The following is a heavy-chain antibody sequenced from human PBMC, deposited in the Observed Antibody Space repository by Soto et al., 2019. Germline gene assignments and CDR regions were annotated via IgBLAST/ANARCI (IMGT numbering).Heavy chain of an antibody. V-gene: IGHV3-7*01. Sequence: EVSLRLSCAASGFTFSSYWMSWVRQAPGKGLEWVANIKQDGSEKYYVDSVKGRFTISRDNDKNTLYLQMNSLRAEDTAVYYCATDDVLQFSGVWGKGTTVTVSS. J-gene: IGHJ6*04. D-gene: IGHD3-10*02. CDR2: IKQDGSEK. CDR1: GFTFSSYW. CDR3: ATDDVLQFSGV.